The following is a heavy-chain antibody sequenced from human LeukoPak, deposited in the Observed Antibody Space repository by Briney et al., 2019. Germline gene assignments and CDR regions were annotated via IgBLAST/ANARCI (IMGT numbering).Heavy chain of an antibody. V-gene: IGHV4-39*01. CDR2: IYYSGST. CDR1: GGSISSSSYY. D-gene: IGHD3-3*01. J-gene: IGHJ4*02. Sequence: SETLSLTCTVSGGSISSSSYYWGWIRQPPGKGLEWIGSIYYSGSTYYNPSLKSRVTISVDTSKNQFSLKLSSVTAADTAVYYCARGRPTIFGVVIIFQPDYFDYWGQGTLVTVSS. CDR3: ARGRPTIFGVVIIFQPDYFDY.